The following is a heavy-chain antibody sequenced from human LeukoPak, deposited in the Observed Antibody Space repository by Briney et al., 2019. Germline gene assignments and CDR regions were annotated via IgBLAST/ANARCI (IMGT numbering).Heavy chain of an antibody. V-gene: IGHV1-69*13. CDR1: GGTFSIYA. CDR3: ARDVGATQNAFDI. Sequence: VASVKVSCKASGGTFSIYAISWVRQAPGQGLEWMGGIIPIFGTANYAQKFQGRVTITADESTSTAYMELSSLRSEDTAVYYCARDVGATQNAFDIWGQGTMVTVSS. J-gene: IGHJ3*02. D-gene: IGHD1-26*01. CDR2: IIPIFGTA.